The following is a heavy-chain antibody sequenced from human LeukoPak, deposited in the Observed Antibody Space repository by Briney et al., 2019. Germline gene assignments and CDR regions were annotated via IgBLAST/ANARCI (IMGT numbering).Heavy chain of an antibody. Sequence: GGSLRLSCAASGFTFSSYWMSWVRQAPGKGLEWVANIKQDGSEEYYVDSVKGRFTISRDNAKNSLYLQMNSLRAEDTAVYYCARDLVRMGERAGGAFDIWGQGTMVTVSS. D-gene: IGHD1-26*01. V-gene: IGHV3-7*03. CDR3: ARDLVRMGERAGGAFDI. CDR1: GFTFSSYW. J-gene: IGHJ3*02. CDR2: IKQDGSEE.